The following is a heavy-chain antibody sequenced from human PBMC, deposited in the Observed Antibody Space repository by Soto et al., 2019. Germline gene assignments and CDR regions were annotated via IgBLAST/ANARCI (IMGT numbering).Heavy chain of an antibody. CDR1: GFTVSSNY. D-gene: IGHD3-10*01. CDR3: ARDRVVRGVYAFDI. Sequence: GGSLRLSCAASGFTVSSNYMSWVRQAPGKGLEWVSVIYSGGSTYYADSVKGRFTISRDNSKNTLYLQMNSLRAEDTAVYYCARDRVVRGVYAFDIWGQGTMVTVSS. J-gene: IGHJ3*02. V-gene: IGHV3-53*01. CDR2: IYSGGST.